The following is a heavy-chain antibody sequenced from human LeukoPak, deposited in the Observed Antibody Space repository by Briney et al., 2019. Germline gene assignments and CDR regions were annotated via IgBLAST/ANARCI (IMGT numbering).Heavy chain of an antibody. CDR2: IIPILGIA. CDR3: ARGVGYCSSTSCYRGYYYGMDV. Sequence: SVKVSCKASGGTFSSYAISWVRQAPGQGLEWMGRIIPILGIANYAQKFQGRVTITAVKSTSTAYMELSSLRSEDTAVYYCARGVGYCSSTSCYRGYYYGMDVWGQGTTVTVSS. V-gene: IGHV1-69*04. CDR1: GGTFSSYA. D-gene: IGHD2-2*01. J-gene: IGHJ6*02.